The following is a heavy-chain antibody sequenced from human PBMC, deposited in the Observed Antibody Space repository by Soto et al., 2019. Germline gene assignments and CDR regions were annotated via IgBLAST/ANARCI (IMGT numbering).Heavy chain of an antibody. J-gene: IGHJ5*02. CDR3: AHNPSYSTNWYIRDDSFDP. D-gene: IGHD6-13*01. CDR2: IYGDDDK. Sequence: QITLNESGPALVKPTQTLTLTCTFSGFSLTTSGVGVHWLRQPPGKALEWLAVIYGDDDKRYNPSLETRLTITKDTSKNQVVLTMTNMDPLDTATYYCAHNPSYSTNWYIRDDSFDPWGQGTLVTVSS. V-gene: IGHV2-5*02. CDR1: GFSLTTSGVG.